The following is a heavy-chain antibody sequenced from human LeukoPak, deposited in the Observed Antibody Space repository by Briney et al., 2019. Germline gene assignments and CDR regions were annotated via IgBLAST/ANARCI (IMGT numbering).Heavy chain of an antibody. CDR2: ISSSNSYI. V-gene: IGHV3-21*01. CDR3: ASDYYDILTGYADFDY. CDR1: GFTFSSYS. D-gene: IGHD3-9*01. J-gene: IGHJ4*02. Sequence: GGSLRLSCAASGFTFSSYSMNWVRQAPGKGLEWVSSISSSNSYIYYADSVKGRFTISRDNAKNSLYLQMNSLRAEDTAVYYCASDYYDILTGYADFDYWGQGTLVTVSS.